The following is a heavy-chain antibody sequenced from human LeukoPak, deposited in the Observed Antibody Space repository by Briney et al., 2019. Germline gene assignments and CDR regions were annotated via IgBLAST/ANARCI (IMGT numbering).Heavy chain of an antibody. Sequence: SETLSLTCAVYGGSFSGYYWSWIRQPPGKGLEWIGEINHSGSTTHNPPLKSRVTISVDTSKNQFSLKLTSVTASDTAVYYCARHRRFGDLSSYYYGMDVWGKGATVTVSS. V-gene: IGHV4-34*01. CDR3: ARHRRFGDLSSYYYGMDV. CDR2: INHSGST. J-gene: IGHJ6*04. CDR1: GGSFSGYY. D-gene: IGHD3-10*01.